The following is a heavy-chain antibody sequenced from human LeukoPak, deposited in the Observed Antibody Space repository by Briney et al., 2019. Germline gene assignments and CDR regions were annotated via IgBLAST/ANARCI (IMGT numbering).Heavy chain of an antibody. CDR1: GFTFRTSG. D-gene: IGHD7-27*01. J-gene: IGHJ4*02. CDR2: ISGSGGST. V-gene: IGHV3-23*01. Sequence: PGGSLRLSCAASGFTFRTSGMSWVRQAPGKGLEWVSAISGSGGSTYYADSVKGRFTIARDNSKNTLYLQMNSLRAEDTAVYYCAKEYGSTYGEFAYWGQGTLVTVSS. CDR3: AKEYGSTYGEFAY.